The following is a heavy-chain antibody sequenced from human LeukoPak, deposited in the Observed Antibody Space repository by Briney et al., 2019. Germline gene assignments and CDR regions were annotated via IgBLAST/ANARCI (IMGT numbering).Heavy chain of an antibody. D-gene: IGHD3-10*01. CDR2: XXSTGST. CDR1: GGSISSGGXX. CDR3: ARDQTYSGSGIYTYFDY. V-gene: IGHV4-61*02. Sequence: SETXXXXXXVSGGSISSGGXXXXWXRQPXGXXXXXXXXXXSTGSTNYNPSLRSRVTISADTSKNHFSLKLTSVTAADTAVYYCARDQTYSGSGIYTYFDYWGQGILVTVSS. J-gene: IGHJ4*02.